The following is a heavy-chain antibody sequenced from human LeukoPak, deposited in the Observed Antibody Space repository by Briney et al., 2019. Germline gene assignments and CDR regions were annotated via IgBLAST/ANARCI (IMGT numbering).Heavy chain of an antibody. J-gene: IGHJ3*02. CDR2: PYYRSKWYY. CDR3: ARDLGDSSGWSDAFDI. V-gene: IGHV6-1*01. D-gene: IGHD6-19*01. CDR1: GDRVSSNSAA. Sequence: QTLSLTCAISGDRVSSNSAAWNWIRPSPSKGLEWLGRPYYRSKWYYDYAVSVKSRITIYPDTSKNQFSLQLNSVTPEDTAVYYCARDLGDSSGWSDAFDIWGQGTMVTVSS.